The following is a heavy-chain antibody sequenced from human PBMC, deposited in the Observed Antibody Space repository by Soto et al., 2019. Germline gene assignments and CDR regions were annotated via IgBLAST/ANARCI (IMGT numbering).Heavy chain of an antibody. CDR1: GYTFSGYA. CDR3: ARPSGSYGDYAWSLSY. D-gene: IGHD4-17*01. CDR2: VSAYTGHT. V-gene: IGHV1-18*01. J-gene: IGHJ4*02. Sequence: QVQLVQSGAEVKKPGASVKVSCKASGYTFSGYAIAWVRQAPGQGLEWMGWVSAYTGHTDYAQNLQGRVSMTTDTSTSTAYMELRSLTSDDTAVYYCARPSGSYGDYAWSLSYWGQGTLVIVSS.